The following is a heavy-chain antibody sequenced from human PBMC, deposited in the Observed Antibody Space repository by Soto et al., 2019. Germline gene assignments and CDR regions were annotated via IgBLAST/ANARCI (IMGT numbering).Heavy chain of an antibody. CDR3: AKGEDIVVVVASTGLDY. V-gene: IGHV3-23*01. CDR1: GFTFSSYA. J-gene: IGHJ4*02. D-gene: IGHD2-15*01. Sequence: GGSLRLSCAASGFTFSSYAMSWVRQAPGKGLELVSAISGSGGSTYYADSVKGRFTISRDNSKITLYLQMNSLRAEDAAVEYCAKGEDIVVVVASTGLDYWGQGTLVTVSS. CDR2: ISGSGGST.